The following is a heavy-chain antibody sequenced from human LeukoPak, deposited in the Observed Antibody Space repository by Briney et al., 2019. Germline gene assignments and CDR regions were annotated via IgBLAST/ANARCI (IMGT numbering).Heavy chain of an antibody. CDR3: AKDLEDTAMVPVYFDY. CDR2: ISGSGGST. Sequence: PGGSLRLSCAASGFTFSSYAMSWVRQAPGKGLEWVSAISGSGGSTYYADSVKGRSTISRDNSKNTLYLQMNSLRAEDTAVYYCAKDLEDTAMVPVYFDYWGQGTLVTVSS. V-gene: IGHV3-23*01. J-gene: IGHJ4*02. D-gene: IGHD5-18*01. CDR1: GFTFSSYA.